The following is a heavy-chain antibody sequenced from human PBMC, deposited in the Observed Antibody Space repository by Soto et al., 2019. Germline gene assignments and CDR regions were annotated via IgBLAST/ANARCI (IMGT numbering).Heavy chain of an antibody. CDR2: ISTTSTYI. V-gene: IGHV3-21*01. Sequence: EVQLVESGGGLVKPGGSLRLSCAASGFTFSSYSMIWVAQAPGKGLEWVSSISTTSTYIYNADSVRGRFTISRDNAKKSLYLQMSSLRAGDTAVYYCAREGSLYDDSVSSCADYWGQGTLVTVSS. CDR1: GFTFSSYS. J-gene: IGHJ4*02. CDR3: AREGSLYDDSVSSCADY. D-gene: IGHD4-17*01.